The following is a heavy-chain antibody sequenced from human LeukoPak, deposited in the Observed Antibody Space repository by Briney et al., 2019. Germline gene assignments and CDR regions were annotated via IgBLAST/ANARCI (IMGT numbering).Heavy chain of an antibody. V-gene: IGHV3-21*03. CDR1: GFTFSSYS. D-gene: IGHD3-22*01. CDR3: ARALHNDSSGYLSGCFDY. CDR2: ISSSSSYI. Sequence: PGGSLRLSCAASGFTFSSYSMNWVRQAPGKGLEWVSSISSSSSYIYYADSLKGRFTTSRDNAKDSLYLQMNSLRAEDTAVYYCARALHNDSSGYLSGCFDYWGQGTLVTVSS. J-gene: IGHJ4*02.